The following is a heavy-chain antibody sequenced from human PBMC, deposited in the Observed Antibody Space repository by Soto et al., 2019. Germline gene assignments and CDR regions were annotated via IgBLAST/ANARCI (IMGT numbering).Heavy chain of an antibody. V-gene: IGHV3-30*18. CDR2: ISYDGSNK. D-gene: IGHD3-22*01. J-gene: IGHJ4*02. CDR3: AKLLGYYYDSSGQFDY. Sequence: GWSLRLSCASSVFTFISYGMHWVRQAPGKGLEWVAVISYDGSNKYYADSVKGRFTISRDNSKNTLYLQMNSLRAEDTAVYYCAKLLGYYYDSSGQFDYWGQGTLVTVSS. CDR1: VFTFISYG.